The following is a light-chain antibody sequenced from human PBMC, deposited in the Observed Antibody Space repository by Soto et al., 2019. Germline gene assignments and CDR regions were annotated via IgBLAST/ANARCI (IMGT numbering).Light chain of an antibody. CDR1: SSDVGSHNL. CDR3: CSYGGSRAV. V-gene: IGLV2-23*02. Sequence: QSVLTQPASVSGSPGQSITIACTATSSDVGSHNLVSWYQQHPGQAPKLMIYEVTKRPLGVSTRFSASKSGNTASLTISGLQAEDEADYYCCSYGGSRAVFGGRTQLTVL. J-gene: IGLJ7*01. CDR2: EVT.